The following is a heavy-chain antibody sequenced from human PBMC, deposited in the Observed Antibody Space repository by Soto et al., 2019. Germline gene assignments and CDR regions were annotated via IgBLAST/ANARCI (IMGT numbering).Heavy chain of an antibody. V-gene: IGHV3-21*01. Sequence: GGSLRLSYAASGFTFSSYSMNWVRQAPGKGLEWVSSISSSSSYKNYADSVKGRFTISRDNAKNSLYLQMNSLRAEDTAVYYCARLDGDYVPDYWGQGTLVTVSS. J-gene: IGHJ4*02. D-gene: IGHD4-17*01. CDR3: ARLDGDYVPDY. CDR1: GFTFSSYS. CDR2: ISSSSSYK.